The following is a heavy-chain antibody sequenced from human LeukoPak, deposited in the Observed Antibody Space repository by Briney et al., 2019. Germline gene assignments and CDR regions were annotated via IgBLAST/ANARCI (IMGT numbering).Heavy chain of an antibody. D-gene: IGHD3-22*01. CDR1: GYTFTAYY. Sequence: ASVKVSCKASGYTFTAYYMHWVRQAPGQGLEWMGIINPSGGITGCAQKFQGRVTMARDTSTSTVYMELSSLGSEDTAVYYCARGYYYDSSAGPSEYWGQGTLVTVSS. V-gene: IGHV1-46*01. CDR3: ARGYYYDSSAGPSEY. J-gene: IGHJ4*02. CDR2: INPSGGIT.